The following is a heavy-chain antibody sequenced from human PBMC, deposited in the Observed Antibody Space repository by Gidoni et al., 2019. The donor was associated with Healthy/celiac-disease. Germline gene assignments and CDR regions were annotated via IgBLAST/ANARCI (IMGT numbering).Heavy chain of an antibody. CDR3: ARDPRGYYGNDAFDI. CDR1: GCSIRSGGYY. Sequence: QVQLHESGPGLMKPSQTLSLTCTVSGCSIRSGGYYWSWIRQHPGKGLEWIGYIYYSGSTYYHPSLQSRVTISVDTAKNQFSLKLSSVTAADTAVYYCARDPRGYYGNDAFDIWGQGTMVTVSS. CDR2: IYYSGST. J-gene: IGHJ3*02. D-gene: IGHD3-22*01. V-gene: IGHV4-31*03.